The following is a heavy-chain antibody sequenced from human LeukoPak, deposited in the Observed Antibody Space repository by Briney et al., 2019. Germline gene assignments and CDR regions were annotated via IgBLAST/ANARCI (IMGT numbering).Heavy chain of an antibody. CDR3: ASAPLGNSFGYMAY. D-gene: IGHD5-18*01. V-gene: IGHV4-31*03. J-gene: IGHJ4*02. Sequence: SETPSLTCTVSGGSISSGGYYWNWIRQLPTEGLEWIGHIYYTGRTTYNPFVKSRVSISADTSKNQFSLKLNSVTAADTAVYFCASAPLGNSFGYMAYWGQGALVTVSS. CDR1: GGSISSGGYY. CDR2: IYYTGRT.